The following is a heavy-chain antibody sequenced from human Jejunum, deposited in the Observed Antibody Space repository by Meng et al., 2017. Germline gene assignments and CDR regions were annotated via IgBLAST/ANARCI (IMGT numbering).Heavy chain of an antibody. CDR2: ISTDGRTT. CDR1: GFTFSTYW. J-gene: IGHJ4*02. D-gene: IGHD5-18*01. Sequence: EVQLLESGGDLVQSGGSLRLYCAPSGFTFSTYWMHWVRQIPGKGLVWVSRISTDGRTTNYADSVKGRFTISRDNAKNTLYLQMNSLGGEDTALYYCARARGNNYGFFESWGQGTLVTVSS. CDR3: ARARGNNYGFFES. V-gene: IGHV3-74*02.